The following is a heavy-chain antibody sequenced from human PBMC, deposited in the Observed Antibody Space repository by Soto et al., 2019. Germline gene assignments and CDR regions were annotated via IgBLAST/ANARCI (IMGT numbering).Heavy chain of an antibody. CDR3: ATPLLKYSSSFLAFDI. V-gene: IGHV4-59*08. CDR2: IYYSGST. J-gene: IGHJ3*02. Sequence: QVQLQESGPGLVKPSETLSLTCTVSGGSISSYYWSWIRQPPGKGLEWIGYIYYSGSTNYNPSLKSRVTISVDTSKNQFSLKLSSVTAADTAVYYCATPLLKYSSSFLAFDIWGQGTMVTVSS. D-gene: IGHD6-6*01. CDR1: GGSISSYY.